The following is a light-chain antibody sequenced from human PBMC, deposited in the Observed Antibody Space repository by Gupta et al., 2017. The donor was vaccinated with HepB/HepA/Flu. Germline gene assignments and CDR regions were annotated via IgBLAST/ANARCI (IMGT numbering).Light chain of an antibody. J-gene: IGLJ1*01. CDR1: SSDVGNYDC. Sequence: QSALTQSRSVSGSPGQSVTISCTGTSSDVGNYDCVSWYQQHPGRAPKLIIYDVSKWPSGVPDRFSGSKSGNTASLTISGLQAEDEADYYCCSYAGSYTFVFGSGTKVTVL. CDR2: DVS. CDR3: CSYAGSYTFV. V-gene: IGLV2-11*01.